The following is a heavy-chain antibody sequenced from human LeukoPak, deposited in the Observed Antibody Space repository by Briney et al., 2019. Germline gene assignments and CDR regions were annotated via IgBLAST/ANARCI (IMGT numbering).Heavy chain of an antibody. CDR3: ARLRWGPFDY. CDR1: GGSFSGYY. J-gene: IGHJ4*02. CDR2: INQSGST. Sequence: PSETLSLMCAVYGGSFSGYYWTWIRQPPGKGLQWIGEINQSGSTNYNPSLKSRVTISIDTSKNQFSLKLSSVTAADTAVYYCARLRWGPFDYWGQGTLVTVSS. D-gene: IGHD7-27*01. V-gene: IGHV4-34*01.